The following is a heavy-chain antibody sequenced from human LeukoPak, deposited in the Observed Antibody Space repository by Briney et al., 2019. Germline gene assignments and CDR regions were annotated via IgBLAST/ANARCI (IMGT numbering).Heavy chain of an antibody. CDR1: GFTFSSYG. J-gene: IGHJ3*02. V-gene: IGHV3-30*18. D-gene: IGHD3-16*02. Sequence: GGSLRLSCAASGFTFSSYGMHWVRQAPGKGMEWVAVISYDGSNKYYADSVKGRFTISRDNSKNTLYLQMNSLRAEDTAVYYCAKAPEPLSLRGAFDIWGQGTMVTVSS. CDR2: ISYDGSNK. CDR3: AKAPEPLSLRGAFDI.